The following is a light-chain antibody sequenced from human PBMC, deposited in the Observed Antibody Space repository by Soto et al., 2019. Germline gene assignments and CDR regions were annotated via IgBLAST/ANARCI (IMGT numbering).Light chain of an antibody. V-gene: IGKV3-15*01. J-gene: IGKJ2*01. CDR1: QSVSSN. CDR3: QQYNNWPQT. Sequence: EIVITQSPATLSVSPGERATLSCRASQSVSSNLAWYQQKPGQAPRLLIYGASTRATGIPARFSGSGSGTEFTLTISSLQSEDFAVYYCQQYNNWPQTLGQGTKLEIK. CDR2: GAS.